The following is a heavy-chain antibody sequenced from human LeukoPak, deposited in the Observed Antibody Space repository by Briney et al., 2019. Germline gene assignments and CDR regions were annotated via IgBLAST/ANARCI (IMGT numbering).Heavy chain of an antibody. Sequence: PGGSLRLSCAASGFTFSDYSMTWIRQAPGKGLEWVSNISGGSSTIEYADSVKGRFTISRDNAKNSLYLQMNSLRAEDTAMYYCASGGSYSDYWGQGTLVTVSS. V-gene: IGHV3-11*01. CDR2: ISGGSSTI. D-gene: IGHD3-16*01. CDR3: ASGGSYSDY. J-gene: IGHJ4*02. CDR1: GFTFSDYS.